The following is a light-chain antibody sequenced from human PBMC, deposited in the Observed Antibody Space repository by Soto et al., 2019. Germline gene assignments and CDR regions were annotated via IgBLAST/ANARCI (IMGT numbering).Light chain of an antibody. CDR3: QQRSTWQGAT. CDR1: RDIHTW. Sequence: VHITQSQSSLSASVGDSVPLTCRASRDIHTWLAWFQQKPGKAPKLLVHAATSLHTGVPSRFSGSGSGTDFTLTISSLEPEDFAVYYCQQRSTWQGATFGGGAKVDI. V-gene: IGKV1-12*01. J-gene: IGKJ4*01. CDR2: AAT.